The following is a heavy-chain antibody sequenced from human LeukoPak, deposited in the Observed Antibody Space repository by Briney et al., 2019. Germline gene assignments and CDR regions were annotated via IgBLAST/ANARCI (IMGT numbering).Heavy chain of an antibody. CDR2: IYYSGST. Sequence: SETLSLTCTVPGGSISSYYWSWIRQPPGKGLEWIGYIYYSGSTNYNPSLKSRVTISVDTSKNQFSLKLSSVTAADTAVYYCARGDPGDYSFDYWGQGTLVTVSS. CDR3: ARGDPGDYSFDY. V-gene: IGHV4-59*01. CDR1: GGSISSYY. D-gene: IGHD3-10*01. J-gene: IGHJ4*02.